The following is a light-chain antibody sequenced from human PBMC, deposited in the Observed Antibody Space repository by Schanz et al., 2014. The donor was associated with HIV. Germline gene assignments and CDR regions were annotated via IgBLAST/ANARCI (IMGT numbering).Light chain of an antibody. Sequence: QSVLTQPPSASGSPGQSVTISCTGTSSDVGDYNYVSWYQQHPGTAPKIMIYEVSKRPSGVPDRFSGYKSGNTASLTVSGLQAEDESDYYCSSHAGRNSFVVLVGGTKVTVL. CDR2: EVS. V-gene: IGLV2-8*01. J-gene: IGLJ2*01. CDR1: SSDVGDYNY. CDR3: SSHAGRNSFVV.